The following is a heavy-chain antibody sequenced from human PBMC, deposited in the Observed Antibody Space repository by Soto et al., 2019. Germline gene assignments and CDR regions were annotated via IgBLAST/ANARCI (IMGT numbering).Heavy chain of an antibody. V-gene: IGHV3-73*01. D-gene: IGHD3-22*01. CDR2: IRSKANSYAT. CDR3: TRRYYDSSGYYYTFDY. J-gene: IGHJ4*02. CDR1: GFTFSGSA. Sequence: TGGSLRLSCAASGFTFSGSAMHWVRQASGKGLEWVGRIRSKANSYATAYAASVKGRFTISRDDSKNTAYLQMNSLKTEDTAVYYCTRRYYDSSGYYYTFDYWGQGTLVTVSS.